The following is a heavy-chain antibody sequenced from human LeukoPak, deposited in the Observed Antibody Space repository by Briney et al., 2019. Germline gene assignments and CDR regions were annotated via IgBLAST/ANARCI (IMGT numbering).Heavy chain of an antibody. CDR2: INPSGGST. D-gene: IGHD3-22*01. J-gene: IGHJ4*02. V-gene: IGHV1-46*01. Sequence: ASVTVSCKASGYSFTSYYMHWVRQAPGQGLEWMGIINPSGGSTSYAQKFQGRVTMTRDTSTSTVYMELSSLRSEDTAVYYCARGTSNYYDSRNPQDYWGQGTLVTVSS. CDR3: ARGTSNYYDSRNPQDY. CDR1: GYSFTSYY.